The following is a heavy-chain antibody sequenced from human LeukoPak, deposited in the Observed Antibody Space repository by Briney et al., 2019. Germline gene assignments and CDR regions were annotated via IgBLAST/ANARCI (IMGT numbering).Heavy chain of an antibody. Sequence: SETLSLTRTVSGGFLTSNYSSWIRPPPGEGLEWSGYIYDSGSINYNPSVKGRVTISVDTSKNQLSLKLSSVSAEDTAVYYCARNYGNCSKSCYFDLWGRGTLVTVSS. CDR2: IYDSGSI. V-gene: IGHV4-59*12. CDR3: ARNYGNCSKSCYFDL. D-gene: IGHD3-16*01. J-gene: IGHJ2*01. CDR1: GGFLTSNY.